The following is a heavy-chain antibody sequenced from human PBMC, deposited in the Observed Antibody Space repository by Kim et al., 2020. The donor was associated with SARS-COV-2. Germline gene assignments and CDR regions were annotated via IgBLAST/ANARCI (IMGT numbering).Heavy chain of an antibody. CDR1: GFTFSSYS. Sequence: GGSLRLSCAASGFTFSSYSMNWVRQAPGKGLEWVSSISSSSSYIYYADSVKGRFTISRDNAKNSLYLQMNSLRAEDTAVYYCARDSGLIAARPGVDYWGQGTLVTVSS. D-gene: IGHD6-6*01. V-gene: IGHV3-21*01. J-gene: IGHJ4*02. CDR2: ISSSSSYI. CDR3: ARDSGLIAARPGVDY.